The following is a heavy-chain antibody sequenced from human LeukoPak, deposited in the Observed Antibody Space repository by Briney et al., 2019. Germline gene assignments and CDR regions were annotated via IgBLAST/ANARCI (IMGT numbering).Heavy chain of an antibody. CDR3: ARATGSYYSLGY. CDR1: GFTFSSYW. D-gene: IGHD1-26*01. CDR2: INSDGSST. J-gene: IGHJ4*02. V-gene: IGHV3-74*01. Sequence: GGSLRLSCAASGFTFSSYWMHWVRQAPGKGLVWVSRINSDGSSTSYADSVKGRFTVSRGNAKNTLYLQMNSLRAEDTAVYYCARATGSYYSLGYWGQGTLVTVSS.